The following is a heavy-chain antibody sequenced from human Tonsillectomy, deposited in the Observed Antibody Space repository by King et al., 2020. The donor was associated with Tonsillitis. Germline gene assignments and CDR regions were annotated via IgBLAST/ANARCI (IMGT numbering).Heavy chain of an antibody. CDR2: IYHSGST. V-gene: IGHV4-30-2*01. Sequence: QLQESGSGLVKPLQTLSLTCAVSGGSISSGGYSWSWIRQPPGKGLEWIGYIYHSGSTYYNPSLKSRVTISVDRSKNQFSLKLSSVTAADTAVYYCARDREGLDYWGQGTLVTVSA. CDR3: ARDREGLDY. CDR1: GGSISSGGYS. D-gene: IGHD5-24*01. J-gene: IGHJ4*02.